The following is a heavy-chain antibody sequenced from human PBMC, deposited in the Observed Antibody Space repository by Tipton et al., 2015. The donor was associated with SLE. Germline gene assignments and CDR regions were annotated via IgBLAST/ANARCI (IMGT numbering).Heavy chain of an antibody. CDR1: GGSISSYY. Sequence: TLSLTCTVSGGSISSYYWSWIRQPPGKGLEWIGYIYYNGGTNYNPSLKSRVSISVDTSKNQFFLKLRSVTAADTAVYYCARDLGYSDPGGLEYWGQGTLVTVSS. CDR3: ARDLGYSDPGGLEY. CDR2: IYYNGGT. J-gene: IGHJ4*02. V-gene: IGHV4-59*01. D-gene: IGHD4-17*01.